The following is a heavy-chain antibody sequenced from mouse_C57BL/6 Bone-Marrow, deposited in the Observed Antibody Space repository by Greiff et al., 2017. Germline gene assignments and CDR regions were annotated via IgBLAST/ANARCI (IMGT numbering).Heavy chain of an antibody. CDR2: IYPGGGYT. CDR1: GYTFTNYW. Sequence: VQLQQSGAELVRPGTSVKMSCKASGYTFTNYWIGWAKQRPGHGLEWIGDIYPGGGYTNYNEKFKGKATLTADKSSSTAYMQFSSLTSEDSAIYYCEKSVIYNSYGGDWYLDVWGTGTTVTVSS. CDR3: EKSVIYNSYGGDWYLDV. J-gene: IGHJ1*03. D-gene: IGHD2-12*01. V-gene: IGHV1-63*01.